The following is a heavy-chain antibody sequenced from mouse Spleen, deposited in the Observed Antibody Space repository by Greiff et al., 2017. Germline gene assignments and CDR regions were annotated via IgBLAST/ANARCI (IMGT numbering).Heavy chain of an antibody. J-gene: IGHJ4*01. CDR2: IYPGDGDT. CDR1: GYAFSSYW. D-gene: IGHD1-1*01. Sequence: VKLVESGAELVKPGASVKISCKASGYAFSSYWMNWVKQRPGKGLEWIGQIYPGDGDTNYNGKFKGKATLTADKSSSTAYMQLSSLTSEDSAVYFCARGGVSTVYAMDYWGQGTSVTVSS. CDR3: ARGGVSTVYAMDY. V-gene: IGHV1-80*01.